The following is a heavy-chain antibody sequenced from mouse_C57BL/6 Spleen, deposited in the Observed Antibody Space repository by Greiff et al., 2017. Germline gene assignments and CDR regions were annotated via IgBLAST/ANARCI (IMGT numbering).Heavy chain of an antibody. J-gene: IGHJ2*01. Sequence: QVQLQQSGAELVKPGASVKISCKASGYAFSSSWMTWVRQRPGKGLEWIGKIYPGSGDTNYNEKFKGKATLTADKTSSTAYMQLSSLTSEASAVYFCASGDYFDYWGQGTTLTVSS. CDR1: GYAFSSSW. CDR2: IYPGSGDT. CDR3: ASGDYFDY. V-gene: IGHV1-80*01.